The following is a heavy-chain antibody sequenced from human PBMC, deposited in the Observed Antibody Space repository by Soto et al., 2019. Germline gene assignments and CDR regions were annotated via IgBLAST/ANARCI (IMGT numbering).Heavy chain of an antibody. CDR2: ISSNGGST. J-gene: IGHJ6*03. CDR1: GFTFSSYA. V-gene: IGHV3-64*01. D-gene: IGHD3-3*01. CDR3: ARAILAVGVVNSEYYYYYYMDV. Sequence: EVQLVESGGGLVQPGGSLRLSCAASGFTFSSYAMHWVRQAPGKGLEYVSAISSNGGSTYYANSVKGRFTISRDNSKNTLYLQLGGLRAEDMAVYYCARAILAVGVVNSEYYYYYYMDVWGKGTTVTFSS.